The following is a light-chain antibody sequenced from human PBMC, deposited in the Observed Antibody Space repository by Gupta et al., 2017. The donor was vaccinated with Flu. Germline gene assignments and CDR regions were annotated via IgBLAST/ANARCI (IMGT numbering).Light chain of an antibody. CDR2: EDN. V-gene: IGLV1-51*01. Sequence: KVTISCSGGSSNIGRNFVSWYQQVAGTAPKLIIDEDNRRPSGIPGRFAGSKAGTSATPNITALQTGDEDDYYCAAWDVRTDGGLFGGGTKLTVL. J-gene: IGLJ3*02. CDR1: SSNIGRNF. CDR3: AAWDVRTDGGL.